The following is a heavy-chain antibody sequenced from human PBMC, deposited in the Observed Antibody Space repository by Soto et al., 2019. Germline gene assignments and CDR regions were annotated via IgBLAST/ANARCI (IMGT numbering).Heavy chain of an antibody. CDR1: GYTFTSYG. CDR3: ARSGSYYPARNWFGP. CDR2: ISGFNDDT. Sequence: QIELVQSGAEMKNPGASVKVSCKASGYTFTSYGISWVRQAPGQGLEWMGWISGFNDDTNLAQRFQGRITVNKDTSTSTAYMELRSLKSDDTAVYYCARSGSYYPARNWFGPWGQGTLVTVSS. J-gene: IGHJ5*02. V-gene: IGHV1-18*01. D-gene: IGHD3-10*01.